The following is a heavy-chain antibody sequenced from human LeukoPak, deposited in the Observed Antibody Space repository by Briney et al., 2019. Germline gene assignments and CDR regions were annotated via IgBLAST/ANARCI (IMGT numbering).Heavy chain of an antibody. CDR1: GGSISSSSYY. D-gene: IGHD6-19*01. V-gene: IGHV4-39*01. CDR2: IYYSGIT. CDR3: ASMYSSGCPD. J-gene: IGHJ4*02. Sequence: SETQSLTCTVSGGSISSSSYYWGWIRQPPGKGLEWIGNIYYSGITYYNPSLKSRVTISVDTSKNQFSLKLSSVTAADTAVYYCASMYSSGCPDWGQGTLVTVSS.